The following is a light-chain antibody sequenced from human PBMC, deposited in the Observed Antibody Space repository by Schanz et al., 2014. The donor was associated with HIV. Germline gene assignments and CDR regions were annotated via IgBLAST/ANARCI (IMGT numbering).Light chain of an antibody. CDR2: DVY. CDR3: SSIGGDNSLL. CDR1: SSDVGGYKS. J-gene: IGLJ2*01. Sequence: QSVLTQPASVSGSPGQSITISCTGTSSDVGGYKSVSWYQQHPGKAPKLLIYDVYKRVSGVPDRFSGSKSGSTASLTVSGLQAEDEAEYYCSSIGGDNSLLFGGGTKLTVL. V-gene: IGLV2-8*01.